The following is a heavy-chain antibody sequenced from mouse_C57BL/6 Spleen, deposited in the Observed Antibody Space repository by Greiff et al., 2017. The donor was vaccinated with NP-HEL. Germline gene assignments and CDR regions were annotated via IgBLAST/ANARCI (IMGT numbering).Heavy chain of an antibody. V-gene: IGHV1-82*01. CDR3: AKTVYFDY. CDR2: IYPGDGDT. D-gene: IGHD4-1*01. J-gene: IGHJ2*01. Sequence: VKLQQSGPELVKPGASVKISCKASGYAFSSSWLNWVKQRPGKGLEWIGRIYPGDGDTNYNGKFKGKATLTADKSSSTAYMQLSSLTSEDSAVYFCAKTVYFDYWGQGTTLTVSS. CDR1: GYAFSSSW.